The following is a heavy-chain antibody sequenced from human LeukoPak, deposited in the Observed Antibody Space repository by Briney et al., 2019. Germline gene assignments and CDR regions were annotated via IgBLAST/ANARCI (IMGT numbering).Heavy chain of an antibody. Sequence: GASVKVSCKASGYTFTSYGISWVRQAPGQGLEWMGWISAYNGNTNYAQKLQGRVTMTTDTSTSTAYMELRSLRSDDTAVYYCVRTVVVVPAAMGSYYFDYWGQGTLVTVSS. J-gene: IGHJ4*02. CDR1: GYTFTSYG. CDR3: VRTVVVVPAAMGSYYFDY. V-gene: IGHV1-18*04. D-gene: IGHD2-2*01. CDR2: ISAYNGNT.